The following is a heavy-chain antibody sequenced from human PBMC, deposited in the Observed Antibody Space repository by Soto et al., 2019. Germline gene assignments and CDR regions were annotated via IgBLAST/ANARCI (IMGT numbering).Heavy chain of an antibody. CDR1: GFTFISYA. V-gene: IGHV3-23*01. Sequence: PGGSLRLSCAASGFTFISYAMSWVLQAPGKGLEWVSAISGSGGSTYYADSVKGRFTISRDNSKNTLYLQMNSLRAEDTAVYYCAKDQYRVKQSLFDYWGQGALVTVPS. CDR3: AKDQYRVKQSLFDY. CDR2: ISGSGGST. D-gene: IGHD3-16*02. J-gene: IGHJ4*02.